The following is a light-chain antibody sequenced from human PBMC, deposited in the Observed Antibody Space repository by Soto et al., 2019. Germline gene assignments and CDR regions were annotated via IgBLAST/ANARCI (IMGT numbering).Light chain of an antibody. CDR3: LQDYNYPHT. J-gene: IGKJ2*01. Sequence: AIPMTQSPSSLSASVGDRVTITCRASQGIRNGLGWYQQKPGKAPKLLIYAASSLQSGVPSRFSGSGSGTDFTLTISSLQPEDFATYYCLQDYNYPHTFGQGTKLEIK. CDR1: QGIRNG. V-gene: IGKV1-6*01. CDR2: AAS.